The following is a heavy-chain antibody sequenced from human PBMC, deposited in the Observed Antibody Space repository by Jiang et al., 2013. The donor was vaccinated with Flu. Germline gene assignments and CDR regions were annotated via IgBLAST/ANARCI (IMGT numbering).Heavy chain of an antibody. J-gene: IGHJ4*02. CDR2: IYYSGST. V-gene: IGHV4-59*08. CDR3: VRLYYDSSGYSIDS. Sequence: YIYYSGSTDYNPSLKSRVTISVDTSKNQFSLKLSSVTAADTAVYYCVRLYYDSSGYSIDSWGQGTLVTVSS. D-gene: IGHD3-22*01.